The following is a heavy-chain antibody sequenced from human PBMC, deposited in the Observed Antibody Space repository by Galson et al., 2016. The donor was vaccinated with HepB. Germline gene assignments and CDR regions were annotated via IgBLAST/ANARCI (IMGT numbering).Heavy chain of an antibody. D-gene: IGHD3-10*01. CDR3: ARVRKWFGEIRTKPTNWFDP. CDR2: IYSGATA. Sequence: SLRLSCAASGFIVSSNSLTWVRQAPGKGLEWVSVIYSGATAYYADSVKGRFTISRDNSKNTVFLQMNSLRAEDTAVYYCARVRKWFGEIRTKPTNWFDPWGQGTLVTVSS. V-gene: IGHV3-53*01. J-gene: IGHJ5*02. CDR1: GFIVSSNS.